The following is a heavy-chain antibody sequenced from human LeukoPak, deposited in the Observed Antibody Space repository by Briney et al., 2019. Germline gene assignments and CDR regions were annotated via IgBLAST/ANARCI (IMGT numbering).Heavy chain of an antibody. Sequence: GGSLRLSCAASGFTVSSNYMSWVRQAPGKGLEWVSSISSSSSYIYYADSVKGRFTISRDNAKNSLYLQMNSLRAEDTAVYYCARDLKGSFDYWGQGTLVTVSS. CDR3: ARDLKGSFDY. J-gene: IGHJ4*02. V-gene: IGHV3-21*01. CDR1: GFTVSSNY. CDR2: ISSSSSYI.